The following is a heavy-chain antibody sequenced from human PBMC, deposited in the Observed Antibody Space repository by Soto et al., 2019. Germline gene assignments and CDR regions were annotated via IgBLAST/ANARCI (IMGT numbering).Heavy chain of an antibody. J-gene: IGHJ6*01. D-gene: IGHD4-17*01. Sequence: QVQLQQWGAGLLKPSETLSLTCTVYGGSFSGYYWSWIRQPPGKGLEWIGEINHSGSTNYNPSLKSRVTISVDTSKNQFSLKLSSVTAADTAVYYCARRRDYGSYYYYYGMDVW. CDR1: GGSFSGYY. V-gene: IGHV4-34*01. CDR2: INHSGST. CDR3: ARRRDYGSYYYYYGMDV.